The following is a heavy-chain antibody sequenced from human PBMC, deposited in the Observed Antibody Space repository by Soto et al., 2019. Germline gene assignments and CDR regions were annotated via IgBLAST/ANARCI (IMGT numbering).Heavy chain of an antibody. CDR3: AREHHSIGY. Sequence: SETLSLTCTVSGVSISSGDYYLSWIRQPPGKGLEWIGYIYYSGSTYYNPSLKSRVTISVDTSKNQFSLKLSSVTAADTAVYYCAREHHSIGYWGQGTLVNVSS. J-gene: IGHJ4*02. D-gene: IGHD2-21*01. CDR1: GVSISSGDYY. V-gene: IGHV4-30-4*01. CDR2: IYYSGST.